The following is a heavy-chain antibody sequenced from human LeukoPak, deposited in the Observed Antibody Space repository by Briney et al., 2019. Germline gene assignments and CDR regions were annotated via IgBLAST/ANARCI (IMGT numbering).Heavy chain of an antibody. CDR3: AKLAVAGTVDY. D-gene: IGHD6-19*01. Sequence: GGSLRPSCAASGFTFSSYGMHWVRQAPGKGLEWVAVISYDGSNKYYADSVKGRFTISRDNSKNTLYLQMSSLRAEDTAVYYCAKLAVAGTVDYWGQGTLVTVSS. CDR2: ISYDGSNK. V-gene: IGHV3-30*18. J-gene: IGHJ4*02. CDR1: GFTFSSYG.